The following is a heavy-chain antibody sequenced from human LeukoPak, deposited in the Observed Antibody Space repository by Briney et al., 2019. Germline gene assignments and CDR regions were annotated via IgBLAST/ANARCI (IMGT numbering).Heavy chain of an antibody. CDR2: INSDGSST. CDR1: GFTFSSYW. V-gene: IGHV3-74*01. Sequence: GGSLRLSCAASGFTFSSYWMHWVRQAPGKGLVWVSRINSDGSSTSYADSVKGRFTISRDNAKNTLYLQMNSLRAEDTAVYYCAKGIAAAVHFDYWGQGTLVTVSS. D-gene: IGHD6-13*01. CDR3: AKGIAAAVHFDY. J-gene: IGHJ4*02.